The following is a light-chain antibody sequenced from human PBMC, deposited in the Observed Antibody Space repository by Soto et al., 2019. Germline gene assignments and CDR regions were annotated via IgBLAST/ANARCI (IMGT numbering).Light chain of an antibody. CDR3: QQYNSYSVT. CDR2: DAS. Sequence: DIQMTQSPSTLSASVGDRVTITCRASQSISSWLAWYQQKPGKAPKLLIYDASSLESGVPSRFGGSGSGTEFTLTISSLQPDDFATYDCQQYNSYSVTFGQGTRLEIK. J-gene: IGKJ5*01. CDR1: QSISSW. V-gene: IGKV1-5*01.